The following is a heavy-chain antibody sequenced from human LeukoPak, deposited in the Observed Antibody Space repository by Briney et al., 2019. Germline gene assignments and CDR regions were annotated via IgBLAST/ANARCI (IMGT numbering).Heavy chain of an antibody. CDR2: IWYDGSNK. Sequence: PGGSLRLSCAASGFTFSSSGMHWVRQAPGKGLEWVAVIWYDGSNKYYADSVKGRFTISRDNSKNTLYLQMNSLRAEDTAVYYCARESGSYSPFDYWGQGTLVTVSS. J-gene: IGHJ4*02. CDR1: GFTFSSSG. V-gene: IGHV3-33*08. CDR3: ARESGSYSPFDY. D-gene: IGHD1-26*01.